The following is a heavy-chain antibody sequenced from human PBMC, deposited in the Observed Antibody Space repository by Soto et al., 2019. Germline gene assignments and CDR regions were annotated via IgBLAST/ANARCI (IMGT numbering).Heavy chain of an antibody. CDR3: ARAGHYDILTGYYLTKYFDY. CDR2: IIPILGIA. D-gene: IGHD3-9*01. Sequence: QVQLVQSGAEVKKPGSSVKVSCKASGGTFSSYTISWVRQAPGQGLEWMGRIIPILGIANYAQKFQGRVTITADKSTSTGYMELSSLRSEDTAVYYCARAGHYDILTGYYLTKYFDYWGQGTLVTVSS. J-gene: IGHJ4*02. CDR1: GGTFSSYT. V-gene: IGHV1-69*02.